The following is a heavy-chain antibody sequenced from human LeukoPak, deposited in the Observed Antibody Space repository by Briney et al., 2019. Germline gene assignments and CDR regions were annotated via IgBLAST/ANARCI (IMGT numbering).Heavy chain of an antibody. J-gene: IGHJ4*02. V-gene: IGHV3-20*04. CDR2: INWNGGDT. Sequence: GGSLRLSCAASGFTFDDYGMTWVRQVPGKGLEWVAGINWNGGDTPYADSVKGRFTISRDNAKNSLYLQMNSLRAEDTAVYYCARVGLAAAGDYWGQGTLVTVSS. CDR3: ARVGLAAAGDY. D-gene: IGHD6-13*01. CDR1: GFTFDDYG.